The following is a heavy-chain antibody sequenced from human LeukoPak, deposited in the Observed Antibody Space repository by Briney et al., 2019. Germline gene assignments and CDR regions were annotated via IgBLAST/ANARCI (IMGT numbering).Heavy chain of an antibody. Sequence: GGSLRLSCAASGFTVSSYYMTWVRQAPGKGLEWGSVIYSGGSTYYAESVKGRVAISRDNSKNTVFLQMNSVRAEDTAVYYCARSYSNHLFGMDVWGQGTTVTVSS. CDR3: ARSYSNHLFGMDV. D-gene: IGHD4-11*01. J-gene: IGHJ6*02. CDR1: GFTVSSYY. CDR2: IYSGGST. V-gene: IGHV3-66*01.